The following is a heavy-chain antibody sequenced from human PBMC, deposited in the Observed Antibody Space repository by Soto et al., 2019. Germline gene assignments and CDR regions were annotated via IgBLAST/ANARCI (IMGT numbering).Heavy chain of an antibody. D-gene: IGHD2-8*01. V-gene: IGHV4-30-4*01. CDR3: AREVRMVYVSYGMDV. CDR1: GGSISSGDYY. CDR2: IYYSGST. J-gene: IGHJ6*02. Sequence: PSETLSLTCTVSGGSISSGDYYWSWIRQPPGKGLEWIGYIYYSGSTYYNPSLKSRVTISVGTSKNQFSLKLSSVTAADTAVYYCAREVRMVYVSYGMDVWGQGTTVTVSS.